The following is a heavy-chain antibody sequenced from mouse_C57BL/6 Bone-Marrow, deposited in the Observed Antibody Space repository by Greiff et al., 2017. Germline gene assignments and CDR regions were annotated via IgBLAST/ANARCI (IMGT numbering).Heavy chain of an antibody. J-gene: IGHJ4*01. CDR3: ARDPAQANEHYAMDY. V-gene: IGHV5-4*01. CDR1: GFTFSSYA. D-gene: IGHD3-2*02. Sequence: DVKLVESGGGLVKPGGSLKLSCAASGFTFSSYAMSWVRQTPEKRLEWVATISDGGSYTYYPDNVKGRFTISRDNAKNNLYLQMSHLKSEDTAMYYCARDPAQANEHYAMDYWGQGTSVTVSS. CDR2: ISDGGSYT.